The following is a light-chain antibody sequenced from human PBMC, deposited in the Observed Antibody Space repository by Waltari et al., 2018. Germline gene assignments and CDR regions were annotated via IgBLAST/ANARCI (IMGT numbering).Light chain of an antibody. CDR2: DVT. Sequence: QSALTQPASVSGSPGQSITISCTGTSSDIGVYNHVSWYQQHPGKAPKHIIYDVTNRPSGVADRFSGSKSDYTASLTISGLQAEDEADYYCSSYTTSISYVFGTGTRVTGL. J-gene: IGLJ1*01. V-gene: IGLV2-14*03. CDR1: SSDIGVYNH. CDR3: SSYTTSISYV.